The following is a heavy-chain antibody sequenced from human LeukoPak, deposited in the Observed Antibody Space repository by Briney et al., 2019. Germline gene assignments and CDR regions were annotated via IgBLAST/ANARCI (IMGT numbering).Heavy chain of an antibody. CDR1: GYSFTSYW. Sequence: GESLKISCKGSGYSFTSYWIGWVRQMPGKGLEWMGIIYPGDSDTRYSPSFQGQVTISADKSISTAYLQWSSLKASDTAMYYCATQAGATGTSAAFDIWGQGTMVTVSS. V-gene: IGHV5-51*01. CDR2: IYPGDSDT. J-gene: IGHJ3*02. CDR3: ATQAGATGTSAAFDI. D-gene: IGHD1-26*01.